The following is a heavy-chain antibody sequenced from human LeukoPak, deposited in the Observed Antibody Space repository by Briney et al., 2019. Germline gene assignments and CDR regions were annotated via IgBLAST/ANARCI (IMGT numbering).Heavy chain of an antibody. J-gene: IGHJ4*02. D-gene: IGHD4-11*01. CDR2: IYYSGST. Sequence: PSETLSLTCTVSGGSISSYYWSWIRQPPGKGLEWIGYIYYSGSTNYNPSLKSRVTISVDTSKNQSSLKLSSVTAADAAVYYCARLMDYTYFDYWGQGTLVTVSS. V-gene: IGHV4-59*08. CDR3: ARLMDYTYFDY. CDR1: GGSISSYY.